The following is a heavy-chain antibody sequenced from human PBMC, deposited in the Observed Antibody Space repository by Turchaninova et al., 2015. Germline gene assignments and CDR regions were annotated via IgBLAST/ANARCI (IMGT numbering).Heavy chain of an antibody. V-gene: IGHV4-38-2*01. D-gene: IGHD5-24*01. CDR3: ARQANYAFEI. Sequence: QVQLQESGPGLVQPSETLSLPCAVSGYVISSGYYWGWIRQPPGKGLEWIGIAYYGGNTYYNPSLKSRVTISGDTSKNQFSLNLTFVTAADTAVYYCARQANYAFEIWGQGTMVTVSS. CDR1: GYVISSGYY. J-gene: IGHJ3*02. CDR2: AYYGGNT.